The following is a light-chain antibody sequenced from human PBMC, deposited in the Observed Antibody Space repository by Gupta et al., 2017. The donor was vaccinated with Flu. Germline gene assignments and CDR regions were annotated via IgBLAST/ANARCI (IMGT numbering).Light chain of an antibody. CDR2: DVR. CDR3: SSYSATGALAL. CDR1: SSDIGTYNY. J-gene: IGLJ2*01. Sequence: QSALTQPASVSGSPGQSINIYCTGTSSDIGTYNYVSWYQQYPGRAPKLMIYDVRNRPSGISDRFSGSKSGNTASLTISGLQAEDEADYYCSSYSATGALALFGGGTKVTVL. V-gene: IGLV2-14*03.